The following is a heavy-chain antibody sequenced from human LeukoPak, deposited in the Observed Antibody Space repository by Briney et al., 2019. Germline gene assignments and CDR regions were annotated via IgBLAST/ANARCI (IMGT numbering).Heavy chain of an antibody. V-gene: IGHV3-11*01. Sequence: PGGSLRLSCSASGFAFSDYYMSWIRQAPGRGLEWVSYMSSSGSVIYYADSVKGRFTISRDNAKNSLYLQMNNLRVEDTAMYYCARSRSGQYWGQGTLVTVSS. CDR3: ARSRSGQY. J-gene: IGHJ4*02. CDR1: GFAFSDYY. CDR2: MSSSGSVI. D-gene: IGHD3-3*01.